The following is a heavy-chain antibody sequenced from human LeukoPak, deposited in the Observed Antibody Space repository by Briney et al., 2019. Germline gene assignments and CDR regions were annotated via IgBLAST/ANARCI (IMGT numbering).Heavy chain of an antibody. CDR2: IRYDGSNQ. J-gene: IGHJ6*03. CDR3: AKEGAGSYLNYYYYMDV. CDR1: GFTFSSFG. D-gene: IGHD1-26*01. V-gene: IGHV3-30*02. Sequence: GGSLRLSCAASGFTFSSFGMHWVRQAPGKGLEWVAFIRYDGSNQYYADSVKGQFTISRDNSKNTLYLQMNSLRAEDTTIYYCAKEGAGSYLNYYYYMDVWGKGTTVTVSS.